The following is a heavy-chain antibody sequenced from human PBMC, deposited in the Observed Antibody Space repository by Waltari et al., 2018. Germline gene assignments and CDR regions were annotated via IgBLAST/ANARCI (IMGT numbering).Heavy chain of an antibody. V-gene: IGHV3-23*01. CDR3: AKDRIQLWSPPDY. J-gene: IGHJ4*02. Sequence: EVHLLESGGGLVPPGGSLSLSCAASVFPFSSYAISCARQAAGKGGEGVSGIGGSGGSTYYADSVKGRCTISRDNSKNTLYLQMNSLRAEDTAVYYCAKDRIQLWSPPDYWGQGTLVTVSS. CDR1: VFPFSSYA. D-gene: IGHD5-18*01. CDR2: IGGSGGST.